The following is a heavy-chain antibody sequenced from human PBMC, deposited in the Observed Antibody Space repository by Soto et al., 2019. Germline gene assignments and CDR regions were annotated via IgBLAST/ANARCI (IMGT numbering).Heavy chain of an antibody. CDR2: INHSGST. V-gene: IGHV4-34*01. CDR1: GGSFSGYY. J-gene: IGHJ4*02. CDR3: ARGRIVATSAGYFDY. Sequence: PSETLSLTCAVCGGSFSGYYWSWIRQPPGKGLEWIGEINHSGSTNYNPSLKSRVTISVDTSKNQFSLKLSSVTAADTAVYYCARGRIVATSAGYFDYWGQGTLVTVSS. D-gene: IGHD5-12*01.